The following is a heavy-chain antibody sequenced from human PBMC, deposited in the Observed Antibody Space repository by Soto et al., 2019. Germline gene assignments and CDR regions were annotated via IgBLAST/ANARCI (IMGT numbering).Heavy chain of an antibody. CDR3: RSSTSCYDESCVDV. CDR2: LYHIGST. D-gene: IGHD2-2*01. Sequence: SETLSLTCAVSGYSISSGNYWAWIRQPPGRGLEWIGSLYHIGSTHYNTSLKSRVNISVDTSKNHFSLELSSVTAADTAIYYCRSSTSCYDESCVDVWGQGTMVTVSS. CDR1: GYSISSGNY. V-gene: IGHV4-38-2*01. J-gene: IGHJ6*02.